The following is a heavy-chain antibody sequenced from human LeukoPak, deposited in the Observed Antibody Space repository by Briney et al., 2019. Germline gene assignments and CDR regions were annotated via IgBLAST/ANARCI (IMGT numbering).Heavy chain of an antibody. Sequence: GGSLRLSCAPSGFTFSSSSMNGVRQAPGKGLEWVSSISSSSYIYYADSVKGRFTISRDNAKNSLYLQMNSLRAEDTAVYYCARDRRTTVVTRTDYWGQGTLVTVSS. CDR2: ISSSSYI. V-gene: IGHV3-21*01. CDR1: GFTFSSSS. D-gene: IGHD4-17*01. J-gene: IGHJ4*02. CDR3: ARDRRTTVVTRTDY.